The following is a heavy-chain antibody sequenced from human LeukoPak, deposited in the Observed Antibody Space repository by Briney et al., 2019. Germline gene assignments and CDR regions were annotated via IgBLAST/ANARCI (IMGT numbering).Heavy chain of an antibody. CDR3: ARNYDFWSGTTYYYYYYMDV. J-gene: IGHJ6*03. CDR2: INWNGGST. D-gene: IGHD3-3*01. CDR1: GFTFDDYG. V-gene: IGHV3-20*04. Sequence: PGGSLRLSCAASGFTFDDYGMSWVRQAPGKGLEWVSGINWNGGSTGYADSVKGRFTISRDNAKNSLYLQMNSLRAEDTALYYCARNYDFWSGTTYYYYYYMDVWGKGTTVTVSS.